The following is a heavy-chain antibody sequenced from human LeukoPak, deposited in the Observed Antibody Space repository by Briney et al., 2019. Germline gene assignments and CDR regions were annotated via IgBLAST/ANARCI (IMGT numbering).Heavy chain of an antibody. CDR1: GGSIISSSYY. J-gene: IGHJ5*02. CDR3: ARHSEAVRRGLGWSDP. CDR2: IYYSGST. Sequence: SETLSLTCTVSGGSIISSSYYWGWIRQPPGKGLEWIGSIYYSGSTYYNPSLKSRVTISADTSKNQFSLKLSSVTAADTTVYYCARHSEAVRRGLGWSDPWGQGTLVTVSS. V-gene: IGHV4-39*01. D-gene: IGHD6-6*01.